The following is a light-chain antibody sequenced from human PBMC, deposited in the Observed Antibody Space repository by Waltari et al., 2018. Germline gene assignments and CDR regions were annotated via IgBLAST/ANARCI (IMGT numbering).Light chain of an antibody. Sequence: DIQMTQSPSSLSASVGDRVTITCRASQNIDKYLYWYQQKPGKAPNLLIYAASTLQSGVLSRFSGSGSGTDFTLTITSLQPEDFATYFCQQSYSTPYTFGQGTKLDI. CDR3: QQSYSTPYT. V-gene: IGKV1-39*01. CDR1: QNIDKY. J-gene: IGKJ2*01. CDR2: AAS.